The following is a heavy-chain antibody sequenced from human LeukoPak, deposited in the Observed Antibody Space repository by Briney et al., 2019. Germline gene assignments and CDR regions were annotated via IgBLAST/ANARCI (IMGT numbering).Heavy chain of an antibody. Sequence: SETLSLTCSVSGGSISSSSYYWGWIRQPPGKGLEWIGSIYYSGSTYYNPSLKSRVTISVDTSKNQFSLKLSSVTAADTAVYYCARLGRLDYWGQGTLVTVSS. CDR3: ARLGRLDY. CDR2: IYYSGST. J-gene: IGHJ4*02. CDR1: GGSISSSSYY. V-gene: IGHV4-39*01.